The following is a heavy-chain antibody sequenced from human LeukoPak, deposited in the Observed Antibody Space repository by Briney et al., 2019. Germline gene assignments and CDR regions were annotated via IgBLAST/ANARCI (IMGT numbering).Heavy chain of an antibody. Sequence: PGGSLRLSCAASGFTFSSYSMNWVRQAPGKGLEWVSSISSSSSYIYYADSVKGRFTISRDNAENSLYLQMNSLRAEDTAVYYCARDLVPAAIYERNWFDPWGQGTLVTVSS. J-gene: IGHJ5*02. CDR1: GFTFSSYS. D-gene: IGHD2-2*02. CDR3: ARDLVPAAIYERNWFDP. V-gene: IGHV3-21*01. CDR2: ISSSSSYI.